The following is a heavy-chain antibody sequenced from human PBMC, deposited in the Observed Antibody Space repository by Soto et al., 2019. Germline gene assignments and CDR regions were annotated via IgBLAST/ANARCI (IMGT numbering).Heavy chain of an antibody. CDR2: IIPIFGTA. Sequence: QVQLVQSGAEVKKPGSSVKVSCKASGGTFSSYAISWVRQAPGQGLEWMGGIIPIFGTANYAQKFQGRVTITADESMSTAYMELSSLRSEDTAVYYCASSAYYYDSSGLYYFDYWGQGTLVTVSS. CDR3: ASSAYYYDSSGLYYFDY. D-gene: IGHD3-22*01. CDR1: GGTFSSYA. J-gene: IGHJ4*02. V-gene: IGHV1-69*01.